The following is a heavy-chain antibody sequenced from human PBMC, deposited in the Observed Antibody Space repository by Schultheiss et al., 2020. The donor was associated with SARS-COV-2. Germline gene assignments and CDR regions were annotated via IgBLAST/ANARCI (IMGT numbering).Heavy chain of an antibody. Sequence: SQTLSLTCTVSSYSISRGYYWGWIRQPPGKGLEWIGSVYTSGSTSHNPALKSRVTISVDTSKNQFSLKLRSVTAADTAVYYCARGGSEYSSSSVAEWFDPWGQGTLVTVSS. CDR3: ARGGSEYSSSSVAEWFDP. CDR2: VYTSGST. D-gene: IGHD6-6*01. CDR1: SYSISRGYY. J-gene: IGHJ5*02. V-gene: IGHV4-38-2*02.